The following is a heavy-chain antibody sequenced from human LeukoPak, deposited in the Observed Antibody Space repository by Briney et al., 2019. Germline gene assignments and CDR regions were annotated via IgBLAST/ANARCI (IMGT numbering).Heavy chain of an antibody. V-gene: IGHV4-4*07. J-gene: IGHJ4*02. CDR3: ARAGIAVAGRKRYYFDY. D-gene: IGHD6-19*01. Sequence: PSETLSLTCTVSGGSISSYYWSWIRQPAGKGLEWIGRIYTSGSTNYNPSLKSRVTMSVDTSKNQFSLKLSSVTAADTAVYYCARAGIAVAGRKRYYFDYWGQGTLVTVSS. CDR1: GGSISSYY. CDR2: IYTSGST.